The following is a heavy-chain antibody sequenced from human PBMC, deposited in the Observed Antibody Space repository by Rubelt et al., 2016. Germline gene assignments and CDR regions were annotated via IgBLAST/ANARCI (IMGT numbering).Heavy chain of an antibody. Sequence: EVLLVEFGGGLVQPGGSLRLSCASSGFTFGTSWMNWVRQAPGKGPERVATIKFDGNEKYHSDSCKGRFTISRDNAKNSPELQMNTLSAEDTAVYYCVRDVNWGRGTLVTVSS. CDR3: VRDVN. CDR1: GFTFGTSW. CDR2: IKFDGNEK. J-gene: IGHJ4*01. V-gene: IGHV3-7*03.